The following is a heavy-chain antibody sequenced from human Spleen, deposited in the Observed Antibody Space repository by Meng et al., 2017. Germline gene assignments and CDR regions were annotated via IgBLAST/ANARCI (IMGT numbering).Heavy chain of an antibody. CDR1: GGSLSDYY. J-gene: IGHJ4*02. CDR2: INHSGST. D-gene: IGHD2-15*01. V-gene: IGHV4-34*01. CDR3: ARGRGWSSHIDY. Sequence: QLQLQQWGAGLLKPSETLSLTCAVYGGSLSDYYWSWIRQPPGKGLEWIGEINHSGSTNYNPSLKSRVTISVDTSKNQFSLKLSSVTAADTAVYYCARGRGWSSHIDYWGQGTLVTVSS.